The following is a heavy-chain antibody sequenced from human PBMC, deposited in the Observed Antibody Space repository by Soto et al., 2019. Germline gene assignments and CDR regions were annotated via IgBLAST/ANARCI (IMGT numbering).Heavy chain of an antibody. J-gene: IGHJ6*02. Sequence: EVQLVESGGGLVKPGGSLRLSCAASGFTFSSYSMNWVRQAPGKGLEWVSSISSSSSYIYYADSVKGRFTISRDNAKNSLYLQMNSLRAEDTAVYYCARAIELSAAASNYGMDVWGQGTTVTVSS. CDR3: ARAIELSAAASNYGMDV. CDR1: GFTFSSYS. CDR2: ISSSSSYI. D-gene: IGHD6-25*01. V-gene: IGHV3-21*01.